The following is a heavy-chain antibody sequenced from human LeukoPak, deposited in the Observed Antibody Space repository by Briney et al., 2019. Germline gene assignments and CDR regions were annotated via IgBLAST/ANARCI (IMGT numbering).Heavy chain of an antibody. CDR2: IYTNEST. CDR1: GGSISSDY. D-gene: IGHD3-3*01. V-gene: IGHV4-4*07. CDR3: ARGVRRGITIFGVVGGWFDP. Sequence: SETLSLTCTVSGGSISSDYWSWIRQPAGKGLEWIGRIYTNESTNYNPSLKSRVTMSVDTSKNQLSLKMISVTGADTAVYYCARGVRRGITIFGVVGGWFDPWGRGTLVTVSS. J-gene: IGHJ5*02.